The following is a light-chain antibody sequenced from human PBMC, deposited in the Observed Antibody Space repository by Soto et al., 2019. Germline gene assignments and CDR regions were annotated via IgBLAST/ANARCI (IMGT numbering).Light chain of an antibody. CDR2: GAS. V-gene: IGKV1-9*01. J-gene: IGKJ5*01. Sequence: IQLTQSPPSLSASVGDRVTITCRASQGIRSYVAWYQQKPGKAPKLLMYGASTLQSGVPSRFSGSGSGTDFTLTISSLQPEDFATYFCQQYSNWPPITFGQGTRLEIK. CDR3: QQYSNWPPIT. CDR1: QGIRSY.